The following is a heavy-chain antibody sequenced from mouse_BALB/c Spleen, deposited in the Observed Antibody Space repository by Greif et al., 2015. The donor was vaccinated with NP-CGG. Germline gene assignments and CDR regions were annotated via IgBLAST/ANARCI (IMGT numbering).Heavy chain of an antibody. CDR3: ARKGPHYYGYGAMDY. D-gene: IGHD1-2*01. CDR2: INPSTGYT. V-gene: IGHV1-7*01. CDR1: GYTFTSYW. Sequence: QVQLQQSGAELAKPGASVKMSCKASGYTFTSYWVHWVKQRPGQGLEWIGYINPSTGYTEYNQKFKDKATLTADKSSSTAYMQLSSLTSEDSAVYYCARKGPHYYGYGAMDYWGQGTSVTVSS. J-gene: IGHJ4*01.